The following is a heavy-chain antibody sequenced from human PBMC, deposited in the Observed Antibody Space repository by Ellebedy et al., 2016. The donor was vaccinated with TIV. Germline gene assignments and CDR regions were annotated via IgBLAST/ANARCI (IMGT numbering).Heavy chain of an antibody. Sequence: SETLSLTXTVSSGSISSFYLTWVRQPPGKGLEWIGYTHYTGNSNYNPSLKSRVTMLVDTSKHQFSLKLSSVTAADTAVYYCATSPYGDYGIGYWGQGTLVTVSS. CDR1: SGSISSFY. D-gene: IGHD4-17*01. CDR3: ATSPYGDYGIGY. CDR2: THYTGNS. J-gene: IGHJ4*02. V-gene: IGHV4-59*01.